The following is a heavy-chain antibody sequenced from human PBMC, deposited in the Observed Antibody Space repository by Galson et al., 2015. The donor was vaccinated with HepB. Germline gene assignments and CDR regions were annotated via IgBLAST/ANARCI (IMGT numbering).Heavy chain of an antibody. CDR3: VFLRGNDLKPLDC. V-gene: IGHV3-48*04. D-gene: IGHD4-23*01. Sequence: SLRLSCAASTFIFSTYSMNWVRQAPGKGLEWVSYISSTSTTIYYADSVKGRFTMSRDNAKNSLYLQMNSLRAVDTAVYYCVFLRGNDLKPLDCWGQGTLVTVSS. CDR2: ISSTSTTI. CDR1: TFIFSTYS. J-gene: IGHJ4*02.